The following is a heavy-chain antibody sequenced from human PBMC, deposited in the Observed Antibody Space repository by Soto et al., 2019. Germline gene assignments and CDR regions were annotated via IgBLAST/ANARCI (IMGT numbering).Heavy chain of an antibody. J-gene: IGHJ4*02. V-gene: IGHV4-30-2*01. CDR2: IYHGGSI. D-gene: IGHD3-22*01. CDR3: ASYGGYYFDY. CDR1: GGSISSGGYS. Sequence: LSLTCAVSGGSISSGGYSWSWIRQPPGKGLEWIGYIYHGGSIYYNPSLKSRVTISVDRSKNQFSLKLSSVTAADTAVYYCASYGGYYFDYWGQGTLVTVSS.